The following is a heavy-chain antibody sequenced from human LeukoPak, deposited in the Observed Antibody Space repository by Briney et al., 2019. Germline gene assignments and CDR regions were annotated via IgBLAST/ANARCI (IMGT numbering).Heavy chain of an antibody. J-gene: IGHJ5*02. V-gene: IGHV3-30*03. CDR2: ISYDGSNK. Sequence: PGRSLRLSCAASGFTFSSYGMHWVRQAPGKGLEWVAVISYDGSNKYYADSVKGRFTISRDNSKNTLYLQMNSLRAEDTAVYYCARDAPITMVRGVRRARHLSDNWFDPWGQGTLVTVSS. CDR3: ARDAPITMVRGVRRARHLSDNWFDP. CDR1: GFTFSSYG. D-gene: IGHD3-10*01.